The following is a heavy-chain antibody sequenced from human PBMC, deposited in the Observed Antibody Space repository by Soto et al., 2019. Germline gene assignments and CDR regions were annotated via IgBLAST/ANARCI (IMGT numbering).Heavy chain of an antibody. Sequence: EVQLVESGGSLVQPGGSLRLSCVASGFTFSNHDVHWVRQATGKGLEWVSAIGTAGDTYYPDSVKGRFTISRENAKNSLYLQMNSLRAGDTAVYYCARAAPYGISSGFFYYGVDVWGQGTTVTVS. V-gene: IGHV3-13*01. J-gene: IGHJ6*02. CDR3: ARAAPYGISSGFFYYGVDV. CDR1: GFTFSNHD. D-gene: IGHD6-6*01. CDR2: IGTAGDT.